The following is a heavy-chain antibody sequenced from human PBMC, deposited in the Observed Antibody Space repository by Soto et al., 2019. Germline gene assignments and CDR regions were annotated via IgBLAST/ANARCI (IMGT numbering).Heavy chain of an antibody. CDR3: ARVTRITIFGVVSPYYFDY. D-gene: IGHD3-3*01. CDR2: IIPIFGTA. Sequence: ASVKVSCKASGGTFSSYAISWVRQAPGQGLEWMGGIIPIFGTANYAQKFQGRVTITADESTSTAYMELSSLRSEDTAVYYCARVTRITIFGVVSPYYFDYWGQGTLVTVSS. CDR1: GGTFSSYA. J-gene: IGHJ4*02. V-gene: IGHV1-69*13.